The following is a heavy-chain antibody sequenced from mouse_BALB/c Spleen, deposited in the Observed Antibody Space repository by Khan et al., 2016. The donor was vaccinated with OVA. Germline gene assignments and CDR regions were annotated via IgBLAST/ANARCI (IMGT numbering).Heavy chain of an antibody. J-gene: IGHJ3*01. CDR3: AYHLTGSFAY. Sequence: EVQVVESGGDLVKPGGSLKLSCAASGFTFSSYSMSWVRQTPDKRLEWVASISSGGDYTYYPDSVKGRFTISRDNAKNTLYLQMSDLKSEDTAMYYCAYHLTGSFAYWGQGTLVTVSA. D-gene: IGHD4-1*01. CDR1: GFTFSSYS. CDR2: ISSGGDYT. V-gene: IGHV5-6*01.